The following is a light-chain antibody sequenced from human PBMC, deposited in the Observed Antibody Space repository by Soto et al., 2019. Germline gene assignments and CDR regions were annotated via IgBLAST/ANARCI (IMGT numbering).Light chain of an antibody. J-gene: IGKJ4*01. CDR3: QQRSNWPLLT. CDR2: DAS. Sequence: PGERATLSCRASQSVSNYLAWYQQKPGQAPRLLIYDASNRATGIPARFSGSGSGTDFTLTISSLEPEDFAVYYCQQRSNWPLLTVGGGTKVEIK. CDR1: QSVSNY. V-gene: IGKV3-11*01.